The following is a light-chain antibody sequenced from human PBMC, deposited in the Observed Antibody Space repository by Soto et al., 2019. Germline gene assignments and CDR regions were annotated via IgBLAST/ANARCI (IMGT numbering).Light chain of an antibody. CDR1: SSNIGSNT. CDR2: SNN. V-gene: IGLV1-44*01. CDR3: AAWDDSLNGPNYV. J-gene: IGLJ1*01. Sequence: QSVLTQPPSASGTPGQRVTICCSGSSSNIGSNTVNWYQQLPGMAPKLLIYSNNQRPSGVPDRFSGSKSGTSASLAISGLQSEDEADYYCAAWDDSLNGPNYVFGTGTKLTVL.